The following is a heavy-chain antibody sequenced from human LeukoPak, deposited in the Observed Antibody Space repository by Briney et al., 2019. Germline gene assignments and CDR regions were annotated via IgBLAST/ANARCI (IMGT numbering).Heavy chain of an antibody. CDR3: ARGGYYYDSSGYRAFDY. CDR1: GGSFSGYY. CDR2: INHSGST. D-gene: IGHD3-22*01. J-gene: IGHJ4*02. Sequence: SETLSLTCAVYGGSFSGYYWSWIRRPPGKGLEWIGEINHSGSTNYNPSLKSRVTISVDTSRNQFSLKLSSVTAADTAVYYCARGGYYYDSSGYRAFDYWGQGTLVTVSS. V-gene: IGHV4-34*01.